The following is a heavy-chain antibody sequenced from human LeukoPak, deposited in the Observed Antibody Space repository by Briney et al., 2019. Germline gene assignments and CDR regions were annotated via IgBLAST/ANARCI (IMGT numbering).Heavy chain of an antibody. CDR1: GFTFSSYW. D-gene: IGHD4-23*01. CDR2: IKQDGSEK. J-gene: IGHJ4*02. CDR3: ARDAYGGNFDY. Sequence: GGSLRLSCAASGFTFSSYWMSWVRQAPGKGLEWEANIKQDGSEKYYVDSVKGRFTISRDNAKNSLYLQMNSLRAEDTAVYYCARDAYGGNFDYWGQGTLVTVSS. V-gene: IGHV3-7*01.